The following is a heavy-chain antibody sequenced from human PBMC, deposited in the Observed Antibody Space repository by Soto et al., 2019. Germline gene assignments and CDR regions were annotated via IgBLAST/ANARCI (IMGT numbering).Heavy chain of an antibody. V-gene: IGHV1-69*01. CDR2: IIPIFGTA. Sequence: QVQLVQSGAEVKKPGSSVKVSCKASGGTFSSYAISWVRQAPGQGLEWMGGIIPIFGTATYAQKFPGRVTIAADESTSTADMELSSLRSEDTAVYYCARDGTFPVVDYCGMDVCGGGTTVTVSS. J-gene: IGHJ6*04. CDR3: ARDGTFPVVDYCGMDV. CDR1: GGTFSSYA. D-gene: IGHD2-15*01.